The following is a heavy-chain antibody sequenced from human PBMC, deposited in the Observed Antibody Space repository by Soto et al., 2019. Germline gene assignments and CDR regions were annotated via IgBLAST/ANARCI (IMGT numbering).Heavy chain of an antibody. D-gene: IGHD3-10*01. CDR3: ARGGVTMVRGVIIQYYYYSDGMAA. Sequence: SETLSLTCAVYGGSFSGYYWSWIRQPPGKGLEWIGEINHSVSTNYNPSLKSRVTISVDSSKNQFSLKLSSVTAADTAVYYCARGGVTMVRGVIIQYYYYSDGMAACAQETTVNVSS. V-gene: IGHV4-34*01. CDR2: INHSVST. CDR1: GGSFSGYY. J-gene: IGHJ6*02.